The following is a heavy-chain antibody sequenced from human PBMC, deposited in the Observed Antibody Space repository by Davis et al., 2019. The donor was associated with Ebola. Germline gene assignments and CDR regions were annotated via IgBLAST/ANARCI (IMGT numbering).Heavy chain of an antibody. Sequence: SETLSLTCAVYGGSFSGYYWSWIRHPPGKGLEWIWYIYYSGSTYYNPSLKSRVTISVDTSTNQFSLKLSSVTAADTAVYYCYGDYYYYGMDVWGQGTTVTVSS. CDR1: GGSFSGYY. D-gene: IGHD4-17*01. V-gene: IGHV4-34*03. CDR2: IYYSGST. J-gene: IGHJ6*02. CDR3: YGDYYYYGMDV.